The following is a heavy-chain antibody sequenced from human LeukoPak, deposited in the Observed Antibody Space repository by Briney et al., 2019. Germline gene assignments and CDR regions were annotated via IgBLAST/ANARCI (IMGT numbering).Heavy chain of an antibody. CDR1: GYTFSSYD. V-gene: IGHV1-46*01. CDR2: INPKDGKT. D-gene: IGHD6-13*01. Sequence: GASVKVSCTASGYTFSSYDMYWVRQAPGQGLEWMGFINPKDGKTSYAQTFQGRVTVSRDMSTSTVYLQLNRLRSEDTAVFYCASLRGSSSWPGGVDNWGQGTLVTVSS. CDR3: ASLRGSSSWPGGVDN. J-gene: IGHJ4*02.